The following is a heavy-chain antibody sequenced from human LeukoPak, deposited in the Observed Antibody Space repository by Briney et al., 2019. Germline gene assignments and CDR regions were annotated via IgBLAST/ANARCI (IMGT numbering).Heavy chain of an antibody. V-gene: IGHV5-51*01. CDR3: ARAGYSNRWDGVDY. Sequence: GESLKISCKGSGYTFTNYWIGWVRQMPGKGLEFMGIIYPGDSDIRYSPSFQGQVTISVDKSINTAYLQWSSLKASDSAMYYCARAGYSNRWDGVDYWGQGTLVTVPS. J-gene: IGHJ4*02. CDR2: IYPGDSDI. CDR1: GYTFTNYW. D-gene: IGHD2/OR15-2a*01.